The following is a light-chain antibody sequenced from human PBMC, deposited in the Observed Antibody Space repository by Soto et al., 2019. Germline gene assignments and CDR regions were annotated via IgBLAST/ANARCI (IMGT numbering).Light chain of an antibody. CDR1: SSNIGAGFD. Sequence: QSVLTQPPSVSGAPGLRITISCSGTSSNIGAGFDVNWYQQIPGTAPRLLIHGNANRPSGVPDRFSGYMSGTSASLVITGLQAADEADYYCQSYDRSLSGYVFGTGTKLTVL. CDR3: QSYDRSLSGYV. CDR2: GNA. J-gene: IGLJ1*01. V-gene: IGLV1-40*01.